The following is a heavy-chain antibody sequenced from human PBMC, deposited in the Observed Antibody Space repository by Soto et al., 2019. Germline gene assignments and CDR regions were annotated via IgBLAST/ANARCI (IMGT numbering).Heavy chain of an antibody. J-gene: IGHJ4*02. CDR1: GFTFSTYA. D-gene: IGHD3-22*01. V-gene: IGHV3-23*01. Sequence: EVQLLESGGGLVQPGGSLRLSCAASGFTFSTYAMSWVRQAPGKGLEWVSGISGSGGSTYYADSVKGRFTISRDNSKNTLYLQMNSLRAEDTAVYYCAKSSRGYYDSSGYYSFDYWGQGTLVTVSS. CDR2: ISGSGGST. CDR3: AKSSRGYYDSSGYYSFDY.